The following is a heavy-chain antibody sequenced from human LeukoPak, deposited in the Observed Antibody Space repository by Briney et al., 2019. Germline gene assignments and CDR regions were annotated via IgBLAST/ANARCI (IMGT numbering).Heavy chain of an antibody. CDR2: IYYSGST. J-gene: IGHJ5*02. CDR1: GGSISSSSYY. Sequence: KPSETLSLTCTVSGGSISSSSYYWGWIRQPPGKGLEWIGSIYYSGSTYYNPSLKSRVTISVDTSKNQFSLKLSSVTAADTAVYYCARPAVAAPGGWFDPWGQGTLVTVSS. CDR3: ARPAVAAPGGWFDP. V-gene: IGHV4-39*01. D-gene: IGHD6-19*01.